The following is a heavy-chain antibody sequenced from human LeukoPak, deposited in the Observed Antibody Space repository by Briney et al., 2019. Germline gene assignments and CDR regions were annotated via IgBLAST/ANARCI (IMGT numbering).Heavy chain of an antibody. CDR1: GFTLSTNA. CDR3: AKVPPVEPAMVTPPEY. J-gene: IGHJ4*02. D-gene: IGHD5-18*01. Sequence: GGSLRLSCLTSGFTLSTNAMSWVRQAPGKGLEWVSAISGSGGSTYYADSVKGRFTISRDNSKNTLYLQMNSLRAEDTAVYYCAKVPPVEPAMVTPPEYWGQGTLVTVSS. V-gene: IGHV3-23*01. CDR2: ISGSGGST.